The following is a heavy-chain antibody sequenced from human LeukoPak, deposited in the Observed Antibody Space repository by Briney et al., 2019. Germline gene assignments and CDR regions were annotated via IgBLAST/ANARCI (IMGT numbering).Heavy chain of an antibody. Sequence: SETLSLTCAVNGGSFSDYYWSWIRQPPGKGLEWIGEINHSGSTNYNSSLKSPVTTSVDTSKNQFSLKLSSVTAADTAVYYCAREGYSSSWYYFDYWGQGTLVTVSS. CDR1: GGSFSDYY. D-gene: IGHD6-13*01. J-gene: IGHJ4*02. CDR2: INHSGST. CDR3: AREGYSSSWYYFDY. V-gene: IGHV4-34*01.